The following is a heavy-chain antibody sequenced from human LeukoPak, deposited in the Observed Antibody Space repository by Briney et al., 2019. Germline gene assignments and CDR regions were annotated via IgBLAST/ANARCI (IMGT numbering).Heavy chain of an antibody. CDR3: AKEARIGWYYFGY. CDR1: GLTFSSSA. V-gene: IGHV3-23*01. CDR2: ITDGYST. J-gene: IGHJ4*02. Sequence: GGSLRLSCAASGLTFSSSAMSWVRQAPGKGLEWVSTITDGYSTYYADSVKGRFTISRDNSKNTLYLQMNSLRAEDTAVYYCAKEARIGWYYFGYWGQGTLVTVSS. D-gene: IGHD6-19*01.